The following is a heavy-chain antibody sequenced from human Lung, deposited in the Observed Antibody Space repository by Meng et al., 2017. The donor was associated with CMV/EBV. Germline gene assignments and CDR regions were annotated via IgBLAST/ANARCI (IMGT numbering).Heavy chain of an antibody. V-gene: IGHV3-11*01. D-gene: IGHD5-18*01. Sequence: GGSLRLSCVASGLTFSAYYMTWMRQAPGKGPQCVSYISGGGDIIEYADSVKGRFTISRDNAKNSLYLQMNSLRAEDTAVYYCATDPRLLDYWGQGTLVTVSS. J-gene: IGHJ4*02. CDR1: GLTFSAYY. CDR3: ATDPRLLDY. CDR2: ISGGGDII.